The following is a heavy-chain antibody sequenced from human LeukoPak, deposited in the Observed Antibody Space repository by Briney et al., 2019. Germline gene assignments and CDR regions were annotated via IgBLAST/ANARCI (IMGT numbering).Heavy chain of an antibody. J-gene: IGHJ4*02. D-gene: IGHD5-18*01. CDR2: ISYDGSNK. Sequence: GGSLRLSRAASGFTFSSYAMHWVRQAPGKGLEWVAVISYDGSNKYYADSVKGRFTISRDNSKNTLYLQMNSLRAEDTAVYYCARARIQLWDFFDYWGQGTLVTVSS. V-gene: IGHV3-30*04. CDR3: ARARIQLWDFFDY. CDR1: GFTFSSYA.